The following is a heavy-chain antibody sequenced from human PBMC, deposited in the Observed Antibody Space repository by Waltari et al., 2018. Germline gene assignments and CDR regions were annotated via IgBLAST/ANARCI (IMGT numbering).Heavy chain of an antibody. CDR2: INHSGST. J-gene: IGHJ4*02. CDR3: AGGHSLDY. Sequence: QVQLQQWGAGLLKPSETLSLTCAVYGGSFSGYYWSWIRQPPGKGLEWIGEINHSGSTNYNPSLKSRVTISVDTSKNQFSLKLSSVTAADTAVYYCAGGHSLDYWGQGTLVTVSS. CDR1: GGSFSGYY. D-gene: IGHD2-15*01. V-gene: IGHV4-34*01.